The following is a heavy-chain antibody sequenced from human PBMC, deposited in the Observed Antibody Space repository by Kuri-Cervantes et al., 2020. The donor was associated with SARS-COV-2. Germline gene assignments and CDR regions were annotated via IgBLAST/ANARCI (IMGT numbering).Heavy chain of an antibody. J-gene: IGHJ2*01. CDR3: AKDVDAAGAYWYFDL. D-gene: IGHD6-13*01. V-gene: IGHV3-30*18. Sequence: LSLTCAASGFTFSDYGMHWVRQAPGKGLAWVAVISYDGTKKYYADSVKGRFTISRDNSENTLSLQMNSLTTEDTAVYHCAKDVDAAGAYWYFDLWGRGTLVTVSS. CDR1: GFTFSDYG. CDR2: ISYDGTKK.